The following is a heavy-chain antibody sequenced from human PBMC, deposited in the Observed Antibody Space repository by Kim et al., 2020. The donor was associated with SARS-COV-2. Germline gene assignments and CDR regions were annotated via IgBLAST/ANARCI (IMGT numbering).Heavy chain of an antibody. J-gene: IGHJ4*02. Sequence: SETLSLTCTVSGASINSRKFYWGWIRQAPEKGLEWIGTIDYSGSSYYNPSLKSRVTISVDTSKNQFSLRLSSVTAADTAVYYCSRDSKISWFFDWGQGT. CDR3: SRDSKISWFFD. V-gene: IGHV4-39*02. CDR1: GASINSRKFY. D-gene: IGHD3-10*01. CDR2: IDYSGSS.